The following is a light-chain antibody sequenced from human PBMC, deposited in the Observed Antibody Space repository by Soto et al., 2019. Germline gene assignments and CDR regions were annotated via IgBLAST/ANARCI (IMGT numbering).Light chain of an antibody. J-gene: IGKJ2*01. V-gene: IGKV3-20*01. CDR2: GAS. CDR3: QQYGSSPRNT. Sequence: DIVMTQSPATLTVSPREGATLSCRASQSVSRNLAWYQQKPGQAPRLLIYGASSRATGIPDRFSGSGSGTDFTLTISRLEPEDLAVYYCQQYGSSPRNTFGQGTKVDIK. CDR1: QSVSRN.